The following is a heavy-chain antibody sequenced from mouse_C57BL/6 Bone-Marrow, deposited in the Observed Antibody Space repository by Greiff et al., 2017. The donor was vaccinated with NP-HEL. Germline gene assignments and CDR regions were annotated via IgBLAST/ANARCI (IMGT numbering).Heavy chain of an antibody. Sequence: EVKLQESGGGLVQPGGSLSLSCAASGFTFTDYYMSWVRQPPGKALEWLGFIRNKANGYTTEYSASVKGRFTISRDNSQSILYLQMNALRAEDSATYYCARYYGNYPTWDYFDYWGQGTTLTVSS. CDR2: IRNKANGYTT. J-gene: IGHJ2*01. V-gene: IGHV7-3*01. D-gene: IGHD2-1*01. CDR1: GFTFTDYY. CDR3: ARYYGNYPTWDYFDY.